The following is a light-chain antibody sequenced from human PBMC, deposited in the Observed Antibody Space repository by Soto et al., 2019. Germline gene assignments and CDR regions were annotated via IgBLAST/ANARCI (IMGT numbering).Light chain of an antibody. CDR2: YDD. J-gene: IGLJ2*01. CDR3: AAWDDSLNGVV. CDR1: SSNIGNNA. Sequence: QSVLTQPTSVSEAPRQRVTISCSGSSSNIGNNAVNWYQQLPGKAPKLLIYYDDLLPSGVSDRFSGSKSGTSASLAISGLQSEDEADYYCAAWDDSLNGVVFVGGTKLTVL. V-gene: IGLV1-36*01.